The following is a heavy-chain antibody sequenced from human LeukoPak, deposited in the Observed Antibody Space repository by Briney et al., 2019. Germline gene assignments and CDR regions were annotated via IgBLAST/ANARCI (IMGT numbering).Heavy chain of an antibody. Sequence: SETLSLTCAVYGGSFSGYYWSWIRQPPGKGLEWIGEINHSGSTNYNPSLKSRVTISVDTSKNQFSLKLSSVTAADTAVHYCARGSSHSSSSGRRSYYYYGMDVWGQGTTVTVSS. CDR3: ARGSSHSSSSGRRSYYYYGMDV. V-gene: IGHV4-34*01. J-gene: IGHJ6*02. D-gene: IGHD6-6*01. CDR2: INHSGST. CDR1: GGSFSGYY.